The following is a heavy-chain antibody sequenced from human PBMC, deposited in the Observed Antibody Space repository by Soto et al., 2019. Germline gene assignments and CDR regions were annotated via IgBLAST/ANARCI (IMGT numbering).Heavy chain of an antibody. Sequence: QLQLQESGPGLVKPSETLSLTCTVSGGSISSSSYYWGWIRQPPGKGLEWTGSIYYNGNTYSNPSLKSRVTISVDTSKNQLSLKLSSVTAADTAVYYCARHDYYGSGSSGTTYYYYGMDVWGQGTTVIVSS. D-gene: IGHD3-10*01. CDR2: IYYNGNT. CDR1: GGSISSSSYY. V-gene: IGHV4-39*01. CDR3: ARHDYYGSGSSGTTYYYYGMDV. J-gene: IGHJ6*02.